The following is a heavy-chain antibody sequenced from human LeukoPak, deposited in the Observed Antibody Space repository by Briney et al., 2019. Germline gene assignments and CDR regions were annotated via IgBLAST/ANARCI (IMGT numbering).Heavy chain of an antibody. D-gene: IGHD4-17*01. Sequence: GGSLRLSCAASGFTFDDYAMHWVRQAPGKGLEWVSGISWNSGSIGYADSVKGRFTISRDNAKNSLYLQMNSLRAEDTALYYCAKAGYYGDLVSDAFDIWGQGTMVTVSS. CDR2: ISWNSGSI. CDR1: GFTFDDYA. V-gene: IGHV3-9*01. CDR3: AKAGYYGDLVSDAFDI. J-gene: IGHJ3*02.